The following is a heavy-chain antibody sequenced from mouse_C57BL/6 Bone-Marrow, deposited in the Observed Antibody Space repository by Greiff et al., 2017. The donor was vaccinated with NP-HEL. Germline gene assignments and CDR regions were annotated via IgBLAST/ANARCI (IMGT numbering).Heavy chain of an antibody. CDR1: GFTFSDAW. Sequence: EVKLVESGGGLVQPGGSMKLSCAASGFTFSDAWMDWVRQSPEKGLEWVAEIRNKANNHATYYAESVKGRFTISRDDSKSSVYLQMNSLRAEDTGIYYCTSPYYYGSSYGDYYAMDYWGQGTSVTVSS. D-gene: IGHD1-1*01. CDR3: TSPYYYGSSYGDYYAMDY. V-gene: IGHV6-6*01. CDR2: IRNKANNHAT. J-gene: IGHJ4*01.